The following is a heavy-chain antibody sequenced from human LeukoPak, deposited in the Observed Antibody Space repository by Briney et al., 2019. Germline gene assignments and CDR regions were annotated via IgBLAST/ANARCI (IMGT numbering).Heavy chain of an antibody. D-gene: IGHD2-2*01. Sequence: SVKVSCKASGGTFSSYAISWVRQAPGQGLEWMGGIIPIFGTANYAQKFQGRVTITADESTSTAYMELSSLRSEDTAVYYCARVGYQLPSYYYYYYMDVWGKGTTVTVSS. CDR1: GGTFSSYA. CDR3: ARVGYQLPSYYYYYYMDV. V-gene: IGHV1-69*13. J-gene: IGHJ6*03. CDR2: IIPIFGTA.